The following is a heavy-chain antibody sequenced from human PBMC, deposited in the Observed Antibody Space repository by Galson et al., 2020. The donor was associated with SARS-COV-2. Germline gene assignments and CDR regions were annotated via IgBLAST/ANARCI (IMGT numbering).Heavy chain of an antibody. V-gene: IGHV3-33*01. D-gene: IGHD6-19*01. CDR1: GFTFENHA. CDR2: IFYDGSNE. J-gene: IGHJ4*02. CDR3: ARDGQLSSGWAFDY. Sequence: GGSLRLSCAASGFTFENHAMHWVRQAPGKGLEWVAQIFYDGSNEYYLDSVKGRFTISRDNSENTVSLQMDNRIAEDTAVYFCARDGQLSSGWAFDYWGQGTLVTVSS.